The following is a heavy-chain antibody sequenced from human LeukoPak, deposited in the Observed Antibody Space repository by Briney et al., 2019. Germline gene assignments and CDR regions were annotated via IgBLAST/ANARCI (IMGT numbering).Heavy chain of an antibody. Sequence: PSETLSLTCTVSGGSIRSYYWSWIRQPPGKGLEWIGYAYYSGSTNYNPSLKSRVTISVDTSKNQFSLKLSSVTAADTAVYYCASSPMVINWFDPWGQGTLVTVSS. CDR1: GGSIRSYY. CDR3: ASSPMVINWFDP. CDR2: AYYSGST. J-gene: IGHJ5*02. D-gene: IGHD3-10*01. V-gene: IGHV4-59*01.